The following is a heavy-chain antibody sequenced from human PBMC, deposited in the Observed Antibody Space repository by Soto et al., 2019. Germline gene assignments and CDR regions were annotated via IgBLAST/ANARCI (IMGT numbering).Heavy chain of an antibody. D-gene: IGHD3-22*01. CDR3: ARAVKVDY. J-gene: IGHJ4*02. V-gene: IGHV3-30-3*01. CDR1: GFTFSSYA. CDR2: ISYDGSNK. Sequence: LRLSCAASGFTFSSYAMHWVRQAPGKGLEWVAVISYDGSNKYYADSVKGRFTISRDNSKNTLYLQMNSLRAEDRAVYYCARAVKVDYWGRGTLVTVSS.